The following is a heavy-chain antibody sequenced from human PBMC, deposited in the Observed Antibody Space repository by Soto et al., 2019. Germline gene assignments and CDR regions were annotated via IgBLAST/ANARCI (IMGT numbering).Heavy chain of an antibody. Sequence: QVQLQESGPGLVKPSETLSLMCTVSGGSITNYYWSWIRQYPAKGLEWIGYISDSGSTKYNPSLKSRVTISVDTSKNQFSLKLTSVTAADTAVYYCARERVGHSAMDVWGQGTTVTVSS. CDR1: GGSITNYY. V-gene: IGHV4-59*01. J-gene: IGHJ6*02. CDR3: ARERVGHSAMDV. CDR2: ISDSGST. D-gene: IGHD1-26*01.